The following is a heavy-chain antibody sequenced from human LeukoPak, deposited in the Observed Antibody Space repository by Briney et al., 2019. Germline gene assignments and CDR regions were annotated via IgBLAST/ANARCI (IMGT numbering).Heavy chain of an antibody. CDR3: ARVLEAASFDY. CDR2: ISSSSSHI. J-gene: IGHJ4*02. D-gene: IGHD6-13*01. V-gene: IGHV3-21*01. CDR1: GFTFSTYS. Sequence: PGGSLRLSCAASGFTFSTYSMNWVRQAPGKWLEWVSSISSSSSHIYYADSVKGRFTMSRDNAKNSLYLQMNSLRADDTAVYYCARVLEAASFDYWGQGSPVTVSS.